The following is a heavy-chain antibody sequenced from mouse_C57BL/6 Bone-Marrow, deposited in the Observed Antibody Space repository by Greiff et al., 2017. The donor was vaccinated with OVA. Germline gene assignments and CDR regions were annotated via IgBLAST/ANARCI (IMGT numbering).Heavy chain of an antibody. V-gene: IGHV2-2*01. J-gene: IGHJ2*01. CDR3: ARRGRWGFDY. D-gene: IGHD2-3*01. CDR2: IWSGGST. CDR1: GFSLTSYG. Sequence: VQLQQSGPGLVQPSQSLSITCTVSGFSLTSYGVHWVRQSPGKGLEWLGVIWSGGSTDYNAAFISRLSISKDNSKSQVFFKMNSLQADDTAIYYCARRGRWGFDYWGQGTTLTVSS.